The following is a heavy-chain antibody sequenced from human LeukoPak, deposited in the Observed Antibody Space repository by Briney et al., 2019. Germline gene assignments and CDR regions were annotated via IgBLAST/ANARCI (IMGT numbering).Heavy chain of an antibody. CDR1: GFTFKDLA. D-gene: IGHD4-17*01. CDR3: ARLIMTAVN. CDR2: ISGSGGMT. J-gene: IGHJ4*02. V-gene: IGHV3-23*01. Sequence: GGSLRLSCAASGFTFKDLAMNWVRQAPGKGLEWVSGISGSGGMTYHADSVKGRMIVSRDNSNNTLFLQMNSLRAEDTAVYYCARLIMTAVNWGQGTLVTVSS.